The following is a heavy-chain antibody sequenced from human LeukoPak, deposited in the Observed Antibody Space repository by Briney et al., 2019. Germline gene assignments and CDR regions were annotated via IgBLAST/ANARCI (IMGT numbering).Heavy chain of an antibody. CDR2: IYSGGST. V-gene: IGHV3-53*04. Sequence: GGSLRLSCAASGFTVSSNYMSWVRQAPGKGLEWVSVIYSGGSTYYADSVKGRFTISRHNSKNTLYLQMNSLRAEDTAVYYCARDRNEDSSGYPPFDYWGQGTLVTVSS. CDR3: ARDRNEDSSGYPPFDY. D-gene: IGHD3-22*01. CDR1: GFTVSSNY. J-gene: IGHJ4*02.